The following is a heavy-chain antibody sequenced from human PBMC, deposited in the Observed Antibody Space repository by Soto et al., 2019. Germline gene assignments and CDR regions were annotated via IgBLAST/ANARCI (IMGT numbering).Heavy chain of an antibody. CDR2: MNPNSGNT. Sequence: ASVKVSCKASGYTFTSYDINWVRQATGQGLEWMGWMNPNSGNTGYAQKFQGRVTMTRNTSISTAYMELSSLRSEDTAVYYCAIDPEAAGTDFYYYYMDVWGKGTTVTVSS. V-gene: IGHV1-8*01. D-gene: IGHD6-13*01. CDR1: GYTFTSYD. J-gene: IGHJ6*03. CDR3: AIDPEAAGTDFYYYYMDV.